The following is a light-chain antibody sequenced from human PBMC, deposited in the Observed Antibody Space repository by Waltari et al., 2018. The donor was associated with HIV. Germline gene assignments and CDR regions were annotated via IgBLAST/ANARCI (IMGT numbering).Light chain of an antibody. Sequence: QSVLTQPPSVSGAPGQRVTISCTGSSSNIGAGYDVHWYQPVPGTAPKLLIYGNHKRPPGVPDRFSASKSGASPSLAITGLQAEDEADYYCQSYDSSLTGSVFGGGTKLTVL. V-gene: IGLV1-40*01. CDR3: QSYDSSLTGSV. J-gene: IGLJ2*01. CDR2: GNH. CDR1: SSNIGAGYD.